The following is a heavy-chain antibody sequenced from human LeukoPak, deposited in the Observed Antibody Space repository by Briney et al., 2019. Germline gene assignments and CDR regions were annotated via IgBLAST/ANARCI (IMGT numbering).Heavy chain of an antibody. CDR2: INHSGST. Sequence: SETLSLTCAVYGGSFSGYYWSWIRQPPGKGLEWIGEINHSGSTNYNPSLKSRVTISVDTSKNQFSLKLSSVTAADTAVYYCARRLPLVVAATAINWYFDLWGRGTLVTVSS. CDR1: GGSFSGYY. CDR3: ARRLPLVVAATAINWYFDL. J-gene: IGHJ2*01. D-gene: IGHD2-15*01. V-gene: IGHV4-34*01.